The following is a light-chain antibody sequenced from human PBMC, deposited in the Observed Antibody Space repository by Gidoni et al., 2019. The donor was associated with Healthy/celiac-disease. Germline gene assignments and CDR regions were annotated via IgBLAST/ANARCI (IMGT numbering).Light chain of an antibody. J-gene: IGKJ4*01. Sequence: IQTTQSPSALSESVGNRVPITCRASQGISNYLAWYQQKPGKVPKLLIYSASTLQSGVPPRFSGSGSGTDFTRTISSLQPEDVATYYCQKYKAFGGGTKVEIK. CDR3: QKYKA. V-gene: IGKV1-27*01. CDR2: SAS. CDR1: QGISNY.